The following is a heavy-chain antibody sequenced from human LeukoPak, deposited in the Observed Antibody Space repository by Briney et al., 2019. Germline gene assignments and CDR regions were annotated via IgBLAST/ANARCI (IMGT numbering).Heavy chain of an antibody. V-gene: IGHV3-66*01. CDR1: EFTVSSSY. J-gene: IGHJ4*02. D-gene: IGHD2-15*01. Sequence: GGSLRLSCAASEFTVSSSYMNWVRQAPGKGLEWVSVIHSGGSTNYADSVKGRFTISRDNSKNMLYLQMNSVRAEDTAVYYCARDTPIIGTRYFDSWGQGTLVTVSS. CDR2: IHSGGST. CDR3: ARDTPIIGTRYFDS.